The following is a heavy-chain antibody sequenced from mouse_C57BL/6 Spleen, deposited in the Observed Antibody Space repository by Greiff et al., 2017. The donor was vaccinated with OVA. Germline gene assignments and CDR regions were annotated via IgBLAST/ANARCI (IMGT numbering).Heavy chain of an antibody. D-gene: IGHD3-2*02. J-gene: IGHJ4*01. CDR1: GFTFSDYG. CDR2: ISSGSSTI. Sequence: DVQLQESGGGLVKPGGSLKLSCAASGFTFSDYGMHWVRQAPEKGLEWVAYISSGSSTIYYADTVKGRFTISRDNAKNTLFLQMTSLRSEDTAMYYCARTAELRLGAMDYWGQGTSVTVSS. CDR3: ARTAELRLGAMDY. V-gene: IGHV5-17*01.